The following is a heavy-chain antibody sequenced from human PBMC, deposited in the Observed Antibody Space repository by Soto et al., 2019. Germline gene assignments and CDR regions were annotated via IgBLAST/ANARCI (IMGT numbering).Heavy chain of an antibody. CDR2: IDHSGST. J-gene: IGHJ5*02. Sequence: QVQLQESGPGLVKPSGTLSLTCAVSSGSISSSNWWSWVRQPPGKGLEWIGEIDHSGSTNYNPSLKSRVTISVDKSKNQFSLKLSSVPAADTAVYYCAGSIAVAVWGGFDPCGQGTLVTVSS. CDR1: SGSISSSNW. D-gene: IGHD6-19*01. CDR3: AGSIAVAVWGGFDP. V-gene: IGHV4-4*02.